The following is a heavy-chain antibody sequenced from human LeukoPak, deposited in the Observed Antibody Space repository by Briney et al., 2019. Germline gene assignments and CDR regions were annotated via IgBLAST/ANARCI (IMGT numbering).Heavy chain of an antibody. CDR2: IWYDGSNK. Sequence: PGRSLRLSCAASGFTFSSYAMHWVRQAPGKGLEWVAVIWYDGSNKYYADSVKGRFTISRDNSKNTLYLQMNSLRAEDTAVYYCAKDPNWNARYYYYYMDVWGKGTTVTVSS. CDR1: GFTFSSYA. D-gene: IGHD1-20*01. J-gene: IGHJ6*03. V-gene: IGHV3-30*04. CDR3: AKDPNWNARYYYYYMDV.